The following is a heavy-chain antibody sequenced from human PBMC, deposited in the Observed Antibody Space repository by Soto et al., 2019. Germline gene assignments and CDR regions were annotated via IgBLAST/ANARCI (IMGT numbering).Heavy chain of an antibody. CDR3: ARDDGSSPDDY. CDR1: GGSFSGYY. D-gene: IGHD1-26*01. CDR2: IYYSGST. V-gene: IGHV4-59*01. J-gene: IGHJ4*02. Sequence: PSETLSLTCAVYGGSFSGYYWSWIRQPPGKGLEWIGYIYYSGSTNYNPSLKSRVTISVDTSKNQFSLKLSSVTAADTAVYYCARDDGSSPDDYWGQETLVTVSS.